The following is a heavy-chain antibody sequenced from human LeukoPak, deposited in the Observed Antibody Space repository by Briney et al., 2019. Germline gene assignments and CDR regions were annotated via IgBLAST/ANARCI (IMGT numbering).Heavy chain of an antibody. D-gene: IGHD6-13*01. V-gene: IGHV4-59*01. CDR1: IGSPTSFY. CDR3: ATIMYSSTWYYFDY. CDR2: IYYSGST. J-gene: IGHJ4*02. Sequence: PSQTLSPTCTLSIGSPTSFYCSWVRPPPQEGLGRIGYIYYSGSTNYNPSLKSRVTISLDTSKNQFSLKLSSVTAADTAVYYCATIMYSSTWYYFDYWGQGTLVTVSS.